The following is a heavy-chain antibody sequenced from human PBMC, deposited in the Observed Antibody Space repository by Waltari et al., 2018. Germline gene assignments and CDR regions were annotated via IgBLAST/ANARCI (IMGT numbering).Heavy chain of an antibody. CDR3: AKAGGIYNYPLDP. CDR2: ISSDGSGK. J-gene: IGHJ5*02. Sequence: QVEESGGGVVQPGGSLRPSCVASVDPFTHYCMHWVRQAPGKGLEWLAVISSDGSGKYYADSVKGRFTMSRDNSKNMVYLQMNSLRPEDTAVYYCAKAGGIYNYPLDPWGQGTLVTVSS. CDR1: VDPFTHYC. D-gene: IGHD1-26*01. V-gene: IGHV3-30*18.